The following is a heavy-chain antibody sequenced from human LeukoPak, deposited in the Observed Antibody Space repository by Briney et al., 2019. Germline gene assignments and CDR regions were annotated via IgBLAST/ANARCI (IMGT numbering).Heavy chain of an antibody. Sequence: ASVKVSCKASGYRLSYYGISWVRQAPGQGLEWMGWINAYTVNTNYAQKLQGRVTMTTDTSTSTAYMELRSLRSDDTAVYYCARAHPEYYDSSGYNPLDFWGQGTLVTVSS. J-gene: IGHJ4*02. V-gene: IGHV1-18*01. CDR3: ARAHPEYYDSSGYNPLDF. D-gene: IGHD3-22*01. CDR1: GYRLSYYG. CDR2: INAYTVNT.